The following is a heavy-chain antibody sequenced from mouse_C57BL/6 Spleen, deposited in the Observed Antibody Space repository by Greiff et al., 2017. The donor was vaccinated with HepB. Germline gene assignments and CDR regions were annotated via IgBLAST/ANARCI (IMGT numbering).Heavy chain of an antibody. CDR1: GYTFTSYW. CDR2: IDPSDSYT. D-gene: IGHD2-3*01. CDR3: ARWGYDGYYGFAY. V-gene: IGHV1-50*01. Sequence: QVQLQQSGAELVKPGASVKLSCKASGYTFTSYWMQWVKQRPGQGLEWIGEIDPSDSYTNYNQKFKGKATLTVDTSSSTAYMQLSSLTSEDSAVYYCARWGYDGYYGFAYWGQGTLVTVSA. J-gene: IGHJ3*01.